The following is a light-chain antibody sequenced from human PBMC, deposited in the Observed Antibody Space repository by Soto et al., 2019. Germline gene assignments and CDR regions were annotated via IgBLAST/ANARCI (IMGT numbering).Light chain of an antibody. CDR2: DVR. J-gene: IGLJ1*01. CDR1: SSDVGGYNY. CDR3: SSHASSNNPFV. Sequence: QSALTQPPSASGSPGQSVTISCTGTSSDVGGYNYVSCYQQHPAKAHKVIIYDVRQRPSVVPDRSSGSKSGNTASLTVSGLQADDEADYYCSSHASSNNPFVFGTGTKLTVL. V-gene: IGLV2-8*01.